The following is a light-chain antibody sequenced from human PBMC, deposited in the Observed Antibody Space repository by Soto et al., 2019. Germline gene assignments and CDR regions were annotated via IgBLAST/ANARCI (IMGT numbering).Light chain of an antibody. J-gene: IGLJ3*02. V-gene: IGLV1-44*01. CDR2: NND. CDR3: AAWDDSLNGV. CDR1: SSNIGSNT. Sequence: QSVVTQPPSASGTPGQTVTISCSGSSSNIGSNTVNWYQQLPGTAPKLLIYNNDQRPSGVPDRFSGSKSGTSASLAISGLLSEDEADYYCAAWDDSLNGVFGGGTKLTVL.